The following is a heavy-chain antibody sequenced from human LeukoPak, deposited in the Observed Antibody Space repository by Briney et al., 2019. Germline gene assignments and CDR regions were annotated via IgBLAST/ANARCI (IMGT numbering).Heavy chain of an antibody. CDR2: ISPSGGST. Sequence: ASVKVSCKASGYTFTSYYIHWVRQAPGQGLEWMGIISPSGGSTSYAQKFQGRVTMTRDTSTGTVYMELSSLRSEDTAVYYCARSYSNYDWFDPWGQGTLVTVSS. CDR1: GYTFTSYY. J-gene: IGHJ5*02. CDR3: ARSYSNYDWFDP. V-gene: IGHV1-46*01. D-gene: IGHD4-11*01.